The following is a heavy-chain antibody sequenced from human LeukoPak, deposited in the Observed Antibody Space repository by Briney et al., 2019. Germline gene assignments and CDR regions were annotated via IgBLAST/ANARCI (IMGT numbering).Heavy chain of an antibody. J-gene: IGHJ5*02. CDR2: VHTNSGDT. V-gene: IGHV1-8*01. CDR3: ARGPRFDP. Sequence: GASVKVSCKTSGYPFTTYEINWVRQATGQGLEWMGWVHTNSGDTDYAQKFQGRVTMTRSTSINTAYMELSSLTSDDTAVYYCARGPRFDPWGQGTLVTVSS. CDR1: GYPFTTYE.